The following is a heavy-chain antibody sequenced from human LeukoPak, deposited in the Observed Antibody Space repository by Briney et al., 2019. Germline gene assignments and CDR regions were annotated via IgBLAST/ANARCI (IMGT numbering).Heavy chain of an antibody. J-gene: IGHJ4*02. CDR2: IKQDGSED. CDR1: GFTFSNYW. D-gene: IGHD2-2*01. Sequence: GGSLRLSCVATGFTFSNYWMTWVRQAPGKGLEWVVNIKQDGSEDYYVDSVRGRFTISRDNAKNSLYLQMNSLRAEDTAVYYCARNRWSSTSCFFDYWGQGMLVTVSS. V-gene: IGHV3-7*01. CDR3: ARNRWSSTSCFFDY.